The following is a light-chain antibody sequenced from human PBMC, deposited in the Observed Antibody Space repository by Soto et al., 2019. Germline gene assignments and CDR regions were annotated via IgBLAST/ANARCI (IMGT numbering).Light chain of an antibody. CDR3: SSYTDSGPLV. J-gene: IGLJ1*01. CDR1: NTDVGAYNY. CDR2: EVS. Sequence: QSVLSQPVSVSGSPGQSITISCTGTNTDVGAYNYVSWYQQHPGKAPKLMIYEVSNRPSGFSDRFSGSKSGNTASLTISGLQADDEADYYCSSYTDSGPLVFGAGKNVNVL. V-gene: IGLV2-14*01.